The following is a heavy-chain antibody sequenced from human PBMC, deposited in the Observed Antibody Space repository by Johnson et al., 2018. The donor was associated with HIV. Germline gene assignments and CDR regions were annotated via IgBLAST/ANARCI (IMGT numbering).Heavy chain of an antibody. CDR2: ISYDGRDK. CDR1: QFTFSRYG. J-gene: IGHJ3*01. Sequence: VQLVESGGGVVQPGRSLRLSCVASQFTFSRYGMHWVRQVPGKGLEWVAGISYDGRDKYHADFVKGRFTIYIDNSQTTLYLQRISLRLEDTALYYCTRDPFPRFYAFDLWGQGTMVTVSS. V-gene: IGHV3-30*03. CDR3: TRDPFPRFYAFDL.